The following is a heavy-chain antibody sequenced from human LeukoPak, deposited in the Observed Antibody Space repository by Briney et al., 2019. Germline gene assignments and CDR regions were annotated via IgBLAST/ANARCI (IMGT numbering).Heavy chain of an antibody. CDR3: TRGTDGYAFDY. J-gene: IGHJ4*02. V-gene: IGHV4-59*01. D-gene: IGHD3-16*01. CDR2: IYYSGST. CDR1: GGSISSYY. Sequence: SETLSLTCTVSGGSISSYYWSWIRQPPGKGLEWIGYIYYSGSTNYNPSLKSRVTISVDTSKNQFSLKLSSVTAADTAVYYCTRGTDGYAFDYWAREPWSPSPQ.